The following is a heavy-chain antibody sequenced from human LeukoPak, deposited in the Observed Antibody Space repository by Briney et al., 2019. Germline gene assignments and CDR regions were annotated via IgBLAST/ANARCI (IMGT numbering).Heavy chain of an antibody. CDR3: AKLHGSVLRFLAYFDY. D-gene: IGHD3-3*01. CDR2: ISGSGGST. CDR1: GFTFSSYA. J-gene: IGHJ4*02. Sequence: GGSLRLSCSGSGFTFSSYAMSWVRQAPGKGLEWVSAISGSGGSTYYADSVKGRFTISRDNSKNTLYLQMNSLRAEDTAVYYCAKLHGSVLRFLAYFDYWGQGTLVTVSS. V-gene: IGHV3-23*01.